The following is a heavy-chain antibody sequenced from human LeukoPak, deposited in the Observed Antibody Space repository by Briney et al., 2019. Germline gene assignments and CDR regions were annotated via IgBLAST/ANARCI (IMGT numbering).Heavy chain of an antibody. D-gene: IGHD2-15*01. J-gene: IGHJ6*04. V-gene: IGHV3-30*02. CDR3: AKDLARYCSGGSCSYMDV. CDR1: GFTFSSYG. Sequence: PGGSLRLSCAASGFTFSSYGMHWVRQAPGKGLEWVAFIRYDGSNKYYADSVKGRFTISRDNSKNTLYLQMNSLRAEDTAVYYCAKDLARYCSGGSCSYMDVWGKGTTVTVSS. CDR2: IRYDGSNK.